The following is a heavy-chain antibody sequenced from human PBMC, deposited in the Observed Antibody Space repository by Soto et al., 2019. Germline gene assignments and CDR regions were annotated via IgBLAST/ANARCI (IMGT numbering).Heavy chain of an antibody. J-gene: IGHJ4*02. V-gene: IGHV4-59*01. CDR1: GGSISSYY. Sequence: SETLSLTCAVYGGSISSYYWSWIRQPPGKGLEWIGYIYYSGSTNYNPSLKSRVTISVDTSKNQFSLKLSSVTAADTAVYYCARDREQWLPTDYWGQGTLVTVSS. D-gene: IGHD6-19*01. CDR3: ARDREQWLPTDY. CDR2: IYYSGST.